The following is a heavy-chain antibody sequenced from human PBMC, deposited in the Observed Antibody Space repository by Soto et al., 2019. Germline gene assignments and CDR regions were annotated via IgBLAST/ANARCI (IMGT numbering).Heavy chain of an antibody. V-gene: IGHV3-74*01. Sequence: EVQLVESGGGLVQPGGSLRLSCAASGFTLSSYWMHWVRQAPGKGLVWVSRINSDGSSTSYADSVKGRFTISRDNAKNTLYLQMSGLRAEDTAVYYCTSGPPMYFSSSSCYASPFDYWGQGTLVTVSS. J-gene: IGHJ4*02. CDR1: GFTLSSYW. D-gene: IGHD2-2*01. CDR2: INSDGSST. CDR3: TSGPPMYFSSSSCYASPFDY.